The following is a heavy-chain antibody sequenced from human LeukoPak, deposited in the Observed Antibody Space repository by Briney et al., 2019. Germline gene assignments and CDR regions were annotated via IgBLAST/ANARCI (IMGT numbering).Heavy chain of an antibody. D-gene: IGHD3-10*01. CDR3: ARDKKSGESSEIDY. J-gene: IGHJ4*02. CDR2: INRDGSTT. V-gene: IGHV3-74*01. CDR1: GFTFSNYW. Sequence: GGSLRLSCAASGFTFSNYWVHWVRQAPGKGLVWASRINRDGSTTNYADSVKGRFTVSRDNAKNTLNLQMNSLRAEDTAVYYCARDKKSGESSEIDYWGQGTLVTVSS.